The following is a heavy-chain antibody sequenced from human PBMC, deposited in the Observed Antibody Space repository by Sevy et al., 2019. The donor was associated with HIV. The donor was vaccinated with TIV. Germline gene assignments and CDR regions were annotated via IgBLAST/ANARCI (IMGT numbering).Heavy chain of an antibody. J-gene: IGHJ3*02. CDR2: IYYSGST. CDR1: GGSISSSSYY. D-gene: IGHD2-21*02. CDR3: ARYDVVTALNNDAFDI. V-gene: IGHV4-39*01. Sequence: SETLSLTCTVSGGSISSSSYYWGWIRQPPGKGLEWIGSIYYSGSTYYNPSLKSRVTISVDTSKNQFSLKLSSVTAADTAVYYCARYDVVTALNNDAFDIWGQGTMVTVSS.